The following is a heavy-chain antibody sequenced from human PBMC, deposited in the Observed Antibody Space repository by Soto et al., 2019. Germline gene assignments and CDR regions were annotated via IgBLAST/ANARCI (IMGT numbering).Heavy chain of an antibody. D-gene: IGHD3-22*01. CDR2: IDPSDSYT. J-gene: IGHJ6*02. CDR3: ASVGDSSGYYSDYYYGMDV. V-gene: IGHV5-10-1*01. CDR1: GYSFTSYW. Sequence: GESLKISCKGSGYSFTSYWISWVRQMPGKGLEWMGRIDPSDSYTNYSSSFQGHVTISADKSISTAYLQWSSLKASDTAMYYCASVGDSSGYYSDYYYGMDVWGQGTTVTVSS.